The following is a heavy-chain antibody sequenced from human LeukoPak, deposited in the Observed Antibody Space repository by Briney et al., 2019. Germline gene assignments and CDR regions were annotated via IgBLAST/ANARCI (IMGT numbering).Heavy chain of an antibody. CDR3: ARSAGTSSGLLYYYYYMDV. J-gene: IGHJ6*03. CDR1: GYTFTSYD. CDR2: MNPNSGNT. Sequence: AASVKVSCKASGYTFTSYDINWVRQATGQGLEWMGWMNPNSGNTGYAQKFQGRVTITRNTSISTAYMELSSLRSEDTAVYYCARSAGTSSGLLYYYYYMDVWGKGTTVTVSS. V-gene: IGHV1-8*03. D-gene: IGHD6-13*01.